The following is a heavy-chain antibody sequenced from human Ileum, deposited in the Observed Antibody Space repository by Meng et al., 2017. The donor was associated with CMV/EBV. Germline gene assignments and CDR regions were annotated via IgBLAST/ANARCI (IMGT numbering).Heavy chain of an antibody. D-gene: IGHD2-21*02. V-gene: IGHV3-74*01. CDR1: GLTLINYW. J-gene: IGHJ4*02. CDR2: INSDGNNI. Sequence: VQVGESGGGLVPPGGSLQLSCAASGLTLINYWIHWVRQVPGKGLIWVSRINSDGNNIVYADSVKGRFTTSRDIPKNTVYLQMNSLRAEDTAMYYCVRGSNNWVGTDYWGQGTLVTVSS. CDR3: VRGSNNWVGTDY.